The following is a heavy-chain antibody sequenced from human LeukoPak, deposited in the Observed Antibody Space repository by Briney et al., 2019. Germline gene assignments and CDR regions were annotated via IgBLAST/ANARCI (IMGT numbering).Heavy chain of an antibody. J-gene: IGHJ4*02. V-gene: IGHV3-30-3*01. Sequence: QTGGSLRLSCAASGFTFSSYAMHWVCQAPGKGLEWVALISYDGSNRYYADSVKGRFTISRDNSNNMLFLQMNSLRAEDTAVYYCAREVVDYVWGSYRPRVFDYWGQGTLVTVSS. CDR2: ISYDGSNR. D-gene: IGHD3-16*02. CDR3: AREVVDYVWGSYRPRVFDY. CDR1: GFTFSSYA.